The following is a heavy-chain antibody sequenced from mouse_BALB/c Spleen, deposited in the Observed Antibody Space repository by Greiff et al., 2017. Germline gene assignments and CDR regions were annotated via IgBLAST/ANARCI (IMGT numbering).Heavy chain of an antibody. J-gene: IGHJ3*01. CDR2: IYPYNGGT. V-gene: IGHV1S29*02. CDR1: GYTFTDYN. D-gene: IGHD4-1*01. Sequence: VQLKESGPELVKPGASVKISCKASGYTFTDYNMHWVKQSHGKSLEWIGYIYPYNGGTGYNQKFKSKATLTVDNSSSTAYMELRSLTSEDSAVYYCATGTAYWGQGTLVTVSA. CDR3: ATGTAY.